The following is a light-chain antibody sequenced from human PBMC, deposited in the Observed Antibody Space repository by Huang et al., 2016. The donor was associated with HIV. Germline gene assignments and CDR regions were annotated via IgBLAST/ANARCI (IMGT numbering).Light chain of an antibody. CDR2: GAS. V-gene: IGKV3-15*01. CDR3: QQYKNWPRT. CDR1: QTVDSD. J-gene: IGKJ3*01. Sequence: EIVMTQSPATLSVSPGERAALSCRASQTVDSDLAWYQQKPGQAPGLLIYGASTRATGIPARFSGSGSGTEFTLTISSLQSEDFAVYYCQQYKNWPRTFGPGTTVDIK.